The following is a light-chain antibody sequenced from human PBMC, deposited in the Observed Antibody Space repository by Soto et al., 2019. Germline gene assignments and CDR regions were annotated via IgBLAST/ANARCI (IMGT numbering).Light chain of an antibody. V-gene: IGKV1-9*01. J-gene: IGKJ3*01. Sequence: IQLTQSPSSQSASVGDRVTITCRASQGISSYLAWYQQKPGKAPKLLIYAASTLQSGVPSRFSGSGSGTDFTLTISSLQPEDFATYYCQHLNGAFTFGPGTKVDIK. CDR1: QGISSY. CDR2: AAS. CDR3: QHLNGAFT.